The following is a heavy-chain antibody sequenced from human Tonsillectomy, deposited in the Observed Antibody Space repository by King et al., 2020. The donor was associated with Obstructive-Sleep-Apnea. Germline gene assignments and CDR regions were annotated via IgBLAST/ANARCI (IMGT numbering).Heavy chain of an antibody. Sequence: VQLVESGGGVVQPGRSLRLSCAASGFTFSSYAMHWVRQAPGKGLEWVAVISYDGSNKYYADSVKGRFTISRANSKNTLYLQINSLRAADKAVYYCASLSTTSCYAGYSSSCTDYWGQGTLVTVSS. CDR2: ISYDGSNK. D-gene: IGHD6-13*01. CDR3: ASLSTTSCYAGYSSSCTDY. CDR1: GFTFSSYA. V-gene: IGHV3-30*04. J-gene: IGHJ4*02.